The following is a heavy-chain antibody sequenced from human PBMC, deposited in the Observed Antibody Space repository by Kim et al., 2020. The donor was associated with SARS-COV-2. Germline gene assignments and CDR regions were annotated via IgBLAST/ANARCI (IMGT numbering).Heavy chain of an antibody. V-gene: IGHV3-23*01. CDR1: GFPFSSYA. J-gene: IGHJ6*02. CDR2: IHVLGSPT. CDR3: AKVQFSATTLTDNGYDYYYYGMDV. Sequence: GGSLRLSCAAAGFPFSSYAMSWVRQAPGKGLEWVSTIHVLGSPTYYADSVKGRFTVSRDDSKNTLYLQMSSLRAEDTAVYFCAKVQFSATTLTDNGYDYYYYGMDVWGRGTTVTVSS. D-gene: IGHD2-2*01.